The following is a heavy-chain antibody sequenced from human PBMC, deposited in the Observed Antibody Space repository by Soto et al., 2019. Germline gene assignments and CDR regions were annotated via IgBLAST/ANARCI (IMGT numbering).Heavy chain of an antibody. CDR2: ISAYNGNT. CDR1: GYTFTSYC. D-gene: IGHD2-21*01. V-gene: IGHV1-18*01. Sequence: GGSVKVSCKASGYTFTSYCISWVRQAPGQGLDWMGWISAYNGNTNYAQKLQGRVTMTTDTSTSTAYMELRSLRSDDTAVYYCARLQSGDFLFDYWGQGTLVTVSS. CDR3: ARLQSGDFLFDY. J-gene: IGHJ4*02.